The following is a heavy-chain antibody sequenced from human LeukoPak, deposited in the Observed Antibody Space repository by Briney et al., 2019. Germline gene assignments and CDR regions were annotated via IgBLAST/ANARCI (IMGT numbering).Heavy chain of an antibody. CDR2: IIPIFGTA. CDR3: ARDLLGYYDSQHDAFDI. CDR1: GGTFSSYA. V-gene: IGHV1-69*13. D-gene: IGHD3-22*01. J-gene: IGHJ3*02. Sequence: GASVKVSCKASGGTFSSYAISWARQAPGQGLEWMGGIIPIFGTANYAQKFQGRVTITADESTSTAYMELSSLRSEDTAVYYCARDLLGYYDSQHDAFDIWGQGTMVTVSS.